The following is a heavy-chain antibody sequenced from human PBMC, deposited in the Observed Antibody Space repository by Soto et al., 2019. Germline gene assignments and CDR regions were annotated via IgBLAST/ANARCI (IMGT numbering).Heavy chain of an antibody. CDR2: IDYDGTTT. CDR3: TRGPRASSGGTGAY. CDR1: GFSFDSYW. V-gene: IGHV3-74*01. J-gene: IGHJ1*01. D-gene: IGHD2-2*01. Sequence: GWSLRLSCAAAGFSFDSYWMHWVRQAPGQGPMWVSRIDYDGTTTNYADSVKGRFTISRDNAKSTLYLQMNSLRPEDTAVYYCTRGPRASSGGTGAYWGKGTLVTVS.